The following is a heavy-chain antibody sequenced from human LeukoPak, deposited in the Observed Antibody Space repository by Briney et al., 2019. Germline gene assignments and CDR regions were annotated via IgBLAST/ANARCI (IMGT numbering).Heavy chain of an antibody. Sequence: PSETLSLTCTVSGGSISSYYWSWIRQPPGKGLEWIGYIYYSGSTYYNPSLKSRVTISVDTSKNQFSLKLSSVTAADTAVYYCASGESSGWPTFDYWGQGTLVTVSS. J-gene: IGHJ4*02. CDR3: ASGESSGWPTFDY. V-gene: IGHV4-59*01. CDR2: IYYSGST. D-gene: IGHD6-19*01. CDR1: GGSISSYY.